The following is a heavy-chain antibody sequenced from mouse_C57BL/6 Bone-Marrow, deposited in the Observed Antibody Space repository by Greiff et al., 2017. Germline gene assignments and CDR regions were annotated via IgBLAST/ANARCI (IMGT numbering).Heavy chain of an antibody. Sequence: VQRVESGPGLVQPSQSLSITCTVSGFSLTSYGVHWVRQSPGKGLEWLGVIWRGGSTDYNAAFMSRLSITKDNSKSQVFLKMNSLQADDTAIYYCAKNEGLLWYFDVWGTGTTVTVSS. D-gene: IGHD2-3*01. J-gene: IGHJ1*03. CDR3: AKNEGLLWYFDV. CDR2: IWRGGST. CDR1: GFSLTSYG. V-gene: IGHV2-5*01.